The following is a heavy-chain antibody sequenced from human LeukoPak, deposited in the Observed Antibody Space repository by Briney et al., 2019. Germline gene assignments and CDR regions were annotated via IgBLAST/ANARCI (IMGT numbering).Heavy chain of an antibody. V-gene: IGHV3-30*03. CDR2: ISYDGSNK. CDR1: GFIFSGYS. Sequence: PGGSLRLPCAASGFIFSGYSMNWVRQAAGKGLEWVAVISYDGSNKYYADSVKGRFTISRDNSKNTLYLQMNSLRAEDTAVYYCATYGSGSYYSSYWGQGTLVTVSS. D-gene: IGHD3-10*01. CDR3: ATYGSGSYYSSY. J-gene: IGHJ4*02.